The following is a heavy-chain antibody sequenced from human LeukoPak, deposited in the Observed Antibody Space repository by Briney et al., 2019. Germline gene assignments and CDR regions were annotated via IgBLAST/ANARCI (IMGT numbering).Heavy chain of an antibody. CDR2: LSGSGGTT. V-gene: IGHV3-23*01. J-gene: IGHJ4*02. Sequence: GGSLRLSCAASGFTFSNFAMTWVRQAPGKGLEWVSTLSGSGGTTFSADSVKGRFTISRDNSKNTLYLQMNSLRAEDTAVYYCAKPGPPQLLPYFDYWGQGTLVTVSS. CDR1: GFTFSNFA. D-gene: IGHD2-2*01. CDR3: AKPGPPQLLPYFDY.